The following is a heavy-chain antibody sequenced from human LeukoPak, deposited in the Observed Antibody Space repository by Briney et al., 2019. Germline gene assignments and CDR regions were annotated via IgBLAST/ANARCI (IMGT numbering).Heavy chain of an antibody. J-gene: IGHJ4*02. Sequence: ASVKVSCKASGYTFPNYAIHWVRQAPGPRLEWMGWVNGGSVKAKYLQKFEGRVTITRYTSASTGYMELSSLRSEDTAVYFCARSSGSHYFDHWGQGTLVTVSS. V-gene: IGHV1-3*01. CDR2: VNGGSVKA. D-gene: IGHD3-10*01. CDR3: ARSSGSHYFDH. CDR1: GYTFPNYA.